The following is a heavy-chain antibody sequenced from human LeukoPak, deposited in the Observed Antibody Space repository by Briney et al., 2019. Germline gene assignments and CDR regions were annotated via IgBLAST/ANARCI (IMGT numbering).Heavy chain of an antibody. CDR1: GGSISSYY. CDR3: ARATIDFWSGYPQHDAFDI. CDR2: IYYSGST. D-gene: IGHD3-3*01. Sequence: SETLSLTCTVAGGSISSYYWSWVRQPPGKGLEWVGYIYYSGSTNYNPSLKSRVTISVDTSKNQFSLKLSSVTAADTAVYYCARATIDFWSGYPQHDAFDIWGQGTMVTVSS. J-gene: IGHJ3*02. V-gene: IGHV4-59*01.